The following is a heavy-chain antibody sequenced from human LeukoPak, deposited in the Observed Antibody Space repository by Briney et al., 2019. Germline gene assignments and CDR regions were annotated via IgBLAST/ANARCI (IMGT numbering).Heavy chain of an antibody. V-gene: IGHV3-7*01. Sequence: PGRSLRLSCAASGFTFSSYWMSWVRQAPGKGLEWVANIKQDGSEKYYVDSVKGRFTISRDNAKNSLYLQMNSLRAEDTAVYYCAREYTIFGVVHFDYWGQGTLVTVSS. CDR3: AREYTIFGVVHFDY. CDR2: IKQDGSEK. D-gene: IGHD3-3*01. CDR1: GFTFSSYW. J-gene: IGHJ4*02.